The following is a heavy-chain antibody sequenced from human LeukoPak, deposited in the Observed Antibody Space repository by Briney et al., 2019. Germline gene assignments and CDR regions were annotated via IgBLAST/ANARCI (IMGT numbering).Heavy chain of an antibody. CDR3: ARAVGYLDY. Sequence: PSETLSLTCTVPGGSVSSGSYYWSWIRQPPGKGLEWIGYIYYSGSTNYNPSLKSRVTISVDTSKNQFSLKLSSVTAADTAVYYCARAVGYLDYWGQGTLVTVSS. CDR2: IYYSGST. V-gene: IGHV4-61*01. J-gene: IGHJ4*02. CDR1: GGSVSSGSYY.